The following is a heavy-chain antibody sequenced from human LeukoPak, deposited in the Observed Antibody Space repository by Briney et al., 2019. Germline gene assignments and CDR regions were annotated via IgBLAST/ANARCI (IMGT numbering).Heavy chain of an antibody. CDR2: ISYDGSKE. CDR1: GVTFSDYP. V-gene: IGHV3-30*01. D-gene: IGHD3-10*01. J-gene: IGHJ3*02. Sequence: GGALRVSCAASGVTFSDYPIHWGRQAPGKGLEWVTLISYDGSKEYYADSVKGRFTISRDNSNNTVYLQMNSLSAEDTAVYFCAYGSGSYRVFDIWGQGTMVTVSS. CDR3: AYGSGSYRVFDI.